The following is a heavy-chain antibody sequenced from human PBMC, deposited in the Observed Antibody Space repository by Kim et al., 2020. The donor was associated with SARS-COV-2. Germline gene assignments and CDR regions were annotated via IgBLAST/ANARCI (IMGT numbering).Heavy chain of an antibody. CDR2: ISYDGSNK. CDR1: GFTFSSYG. CDR3: AKDRLKGALRVYYGMDV. D-gene: IGHD3-16*01. V-gene: IGHV3-30*18. J-gene: IGHJ6*02. Sequence: GGSLRLSCAASGFTFSSYGMHWVRQAPGKGLEWVAVISYDGSNKYYADSVKGRFTISRDNSKNTLYLQMNSLRAEDTAVYYCAKDRLKGALRVYYGMDVWGQGTTVTVSS.